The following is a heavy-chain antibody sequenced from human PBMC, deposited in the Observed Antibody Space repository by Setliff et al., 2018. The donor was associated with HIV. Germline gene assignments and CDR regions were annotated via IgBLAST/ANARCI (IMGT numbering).Heavy chain of an antibody. J-gene: IGHJ3*02. CDR1: GGSISSPGYY. Sequence: SETLSLTCTVSGGSISSPGYYWSWIRRIPWKGLEWIGYFYYTGSDYSNPSLKSRVTISVDTSKNQFSLKLGSVTAADTAVYYCARITYYGGGGGGAFDIWGQGTMVTVSS. CDR3: ARITYYGGGGGGAFDI. CDR2: FYYTGSD. V-gene: IGHV4-30-4*01. D-gene: IGHD3-10*01.